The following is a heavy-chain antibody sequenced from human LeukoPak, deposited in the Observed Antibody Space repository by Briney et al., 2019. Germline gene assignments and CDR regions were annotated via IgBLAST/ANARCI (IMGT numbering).Heavy chain of an antibody. D-gene: IGHD3-10*01. CDR1: GYTFTGYY. Sequence: GASVKVSCKASGYTFTGYYMHWVRQAPGQGLEWMGWINPISGGTDYAQKFQGRVTMTGDTSIRTAYMELRRLRSDDTAVYYCARSYGSGRREVFDIWGQGTRVTVSS. CDR3: ARSYGSGRREVFDI. V-gene: IGHV1-2*02. J-gene: IGHJ3*02. CDR2: INPISGGT.